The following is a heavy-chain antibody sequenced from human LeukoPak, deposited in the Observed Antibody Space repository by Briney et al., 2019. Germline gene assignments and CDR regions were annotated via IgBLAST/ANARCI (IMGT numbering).Heavy chain of an antibody. J-gene: IGHJ2*01. V-gene: IGHV1-69*13. CDR3: ARAAPTTVRGLLDAWYFDL. CDR2: IISLFDTT. CDR1: GGTFSSDV. Sequence: SVKVSCKASGGTFSSDVISWVRQAPGQGLEWVGGIISLFDTTNYAQKFQGRVAITADESTSTAYMELSGLRSDDTAVYYCARAAPTTVRGLLDAWYFDLWGRGTLVTVSS. D-gene: IGHD3-10*01.